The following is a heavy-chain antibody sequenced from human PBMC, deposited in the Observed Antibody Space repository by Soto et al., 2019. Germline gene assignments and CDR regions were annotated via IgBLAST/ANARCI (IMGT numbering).Heavy chain of an antibody. V-gene: IGHV3-7*03. Sequence: PGGSLRLSXTASGFTFSTYWMSWVRQAPGMGLEWVANIGEDGSEKYYVDSVKGRFTISRDNAKNSLYLQMNSLRADDTAVYYCARGSGGHNYYYGMDVWGQGTTVTVSS. D-gene: IGHD2-15*01. J-gene: IGHJ6*02. CDR1: GFTFSTYW. CDR3: ARGSGGHNYYYGMDV. CDR2: IGEDGSEK.